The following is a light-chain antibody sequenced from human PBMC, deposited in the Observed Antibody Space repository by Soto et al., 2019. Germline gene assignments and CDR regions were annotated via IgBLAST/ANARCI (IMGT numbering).Light chain of an antibody. Sequence: DIQLTQSPSSLSASVGDRVTMTCRASQTISRALNWYQQKPGKAPKLLIYAASNLQSGVPSRFSGSGSGTDFILTISSLQPEDFATYYCQQSYSAPTFGGGTKVEIK. CDR2: AAS. J-gene: IGKJ4*01. CDR3: QQSYSAPT. CDR1: QTISRA. V-gene: IGKV1-39*01.